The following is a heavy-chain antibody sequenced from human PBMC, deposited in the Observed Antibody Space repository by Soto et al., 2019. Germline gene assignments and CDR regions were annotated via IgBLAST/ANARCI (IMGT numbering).Heavy chain of an antibody. V-gene: IGHV3-66*01. Sequence: DVQLVESGGGLVQPGGSLTLSCAGSGFTVTSKYMSWVRQAPGKGLEWVSLIQSGGSTFYADSVKGRFSISRDNSKNTVYLQLTSLSAADSAVYYCGSDDVQCWGGRDYGVHTDVGGKGTAAT. CDR3: GSDDVQCWGGRDYGVHTDV. J-gene: IGHJ6*03. D-gene: IGHD2-15*01. CDR2: IQSGGST. CDR1: GFTVTSKY.